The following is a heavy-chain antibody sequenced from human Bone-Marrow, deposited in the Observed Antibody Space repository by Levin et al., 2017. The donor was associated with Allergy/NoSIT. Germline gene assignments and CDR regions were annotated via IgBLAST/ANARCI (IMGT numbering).Heavy chain of an antibody. J-gene: IGHJ6*03. Sequence: TGGSLRLSCAASGFTVSSNYMSWVRQAPGKGLEWVSVIYSGGSTYYADSVKGRFTISRDNSKNTLYLQMNSLRAEDTAVYYCARAQTDAPYSSSWYATYYYYYMDVWGKGTTVTVSS. CDR2: IYSGGST. CDR3: ARAQTDAPYSSSWYATYYYYYMDV. CDR1: GFTVSSNY. V-gene: IGHV3-53*01. D-gene: IGHD6-13*01.